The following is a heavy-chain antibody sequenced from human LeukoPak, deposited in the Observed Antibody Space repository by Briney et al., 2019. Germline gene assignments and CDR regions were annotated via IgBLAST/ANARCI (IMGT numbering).Heavy chain of an antibody. J-gene: IGHJ6*02. D-gene: IGHD3-9*01. CDR1: GGTFSSYA. CDR3: ASTPPDDILTGYPPKVDVHYGMDV. CDR2: IIPIFGTA. V-gene: IGHV1-69*05. Sequence: ASVKVSCKASGGTFSSYAISWVRQAPGQRLEWMGGIIPIFGTANYAQKLQGRVTMTTDTSTSTAYMELRSLRSDDTAVYYCASTPPDDILTGYPPKVDVHYGMDVWGQGTTVTVSS.